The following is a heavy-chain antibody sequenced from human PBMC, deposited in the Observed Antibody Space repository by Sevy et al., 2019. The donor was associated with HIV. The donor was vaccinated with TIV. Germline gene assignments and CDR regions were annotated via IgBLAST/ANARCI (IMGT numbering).Heavy chain of an antibody. CDR1: GYTFTGYH. CDR3: AREKGYSGYDWGVDY. V-gene: IGHV1-2*02. D-gene: IGHD5-12*01. J-gene: IGHJ4*02. CDR2: INPNSGGT. Sequence: ASVKVSCKASGYTFTGYHMHWVRQAPGQGLEWMGWINPNSGGTNYAQKFQGRVTMTRDTSISTAYMELSRLRSDDTAVYYCAREKGYSGYDWGVDYWGQGTLVTVSS.